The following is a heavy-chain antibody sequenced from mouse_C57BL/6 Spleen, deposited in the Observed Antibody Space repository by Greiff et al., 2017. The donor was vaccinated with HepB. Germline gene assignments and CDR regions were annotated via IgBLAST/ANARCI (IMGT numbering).Heavy chain of an antibody. CDR2: INYDGSST. CDR1: GFTFSDYY. J-gene: IGHJ4*01. D-gene: IGHD1-1*01. CDR3: ARRSKTLYYYAMDY. Sequence: EVKVEESEGGLVQPGSSMKLSCTASGFTFSDYYMAWVRQVPEKGLEWVANINYDGSSTYYLDSLKSRFIISRDNAKNILYLQMSSLKSEDTATYYCARRSKTLYYYAMDYWGQGTSVTVSS. V-gene: IGHV5-16*02.